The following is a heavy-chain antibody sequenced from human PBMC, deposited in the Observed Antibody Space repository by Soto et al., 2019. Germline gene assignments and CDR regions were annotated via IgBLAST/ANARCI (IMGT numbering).Heavy chain of an antibody. CDR3: AREMGGSIDY. D-gene: IGHD1-26*01. CDR2: IYHSGST. J-gene: IGHJ4*02. CDR1: GGSISSSSYY. Sequence: QLQLQESGPGLVKPSETLSLTCTVSGGSISSSSYYWGWIRQPPGKGLEWIGPIYHSGSTYYKPSLKSRVTISVDTSKNKFSLKLNSGTAADTAIYYCAREMGGSIDYWGQGTLVTVSS. V-gene: IGHV4-39*01.